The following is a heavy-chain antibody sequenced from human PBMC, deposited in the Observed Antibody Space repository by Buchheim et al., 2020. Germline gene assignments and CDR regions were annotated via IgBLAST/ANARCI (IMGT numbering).Heavy chain of an antibody. D-gene: IGHD3-22*01. V-gene: IGHV3-30-3*01. CDR2: ISYDGSNK. J-gene: IGHJ4*02. CDR1: GFTSSSYA. CDR3: ARDLRLAYYDLGY. Sequence: QVQLVESGGGVVQPGRSLRLSCAASGFTSSSYAMHWVRQAPGKGLEWVAVISYDGSNKYYADSVKGRFTISRDNSKNTLYLQMNSLRAEDTAVYYCARDLRLAYYDLGYWGQGTL.